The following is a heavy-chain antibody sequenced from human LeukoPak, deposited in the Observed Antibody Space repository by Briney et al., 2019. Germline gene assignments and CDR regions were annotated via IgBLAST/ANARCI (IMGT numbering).Heavy chain of an antibody. J-gene: IGHJ4*02. D-gene: IGHD4-17*01. Sequence: PGGSLRLSCAASGFTFSGYSMNWVRQAPGKGLEWVSYISSSSSTIYYADSVKGRFTISRDNAKNSLYLQMNSLRAEDTAVYYCARDCYYGDCHFDYWGQGTLVTVSS. CDR3: ARDCYYGDCHFDY. CDR1: GFTFSGYS. V-gene: IGHV3-48*04. CDR2: ISSSSSTI.